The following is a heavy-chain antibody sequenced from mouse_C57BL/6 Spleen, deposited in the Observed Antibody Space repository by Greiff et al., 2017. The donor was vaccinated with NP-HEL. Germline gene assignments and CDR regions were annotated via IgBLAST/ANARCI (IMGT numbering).Heavy chain of an antibody. CDR3: AREMVVAPFDY. J-gene: IGHJ2*01. Sequence: VKLKQPGTELVKPGASVKLSCKASGYTFTSYWMHWVKQRPGQGLEWIGNINPSNGGTNYNEKFKSKATLTVDKSSSTAYMQLSSLTSEDSAVYYCAREMVVAPFDYWGQGTTLTVSS. D-gene: IGHD1-1*01. CDR1: GYTFTSYW. V-gene: IGHV1-53*01. CDR2: INPSNGGT.